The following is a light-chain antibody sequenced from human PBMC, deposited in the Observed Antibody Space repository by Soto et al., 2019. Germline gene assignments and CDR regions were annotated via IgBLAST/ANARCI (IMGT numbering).Light chain of an antibody. CDR3: MQALQTPRT. V-gene: IGKV2-28*01. CDR2: LGS. CDR1: QSLLHSNGYNY. Sequence: DIVMTQSPLSLPVTPGEPASISCRSSQSLLHSNGYNYLDWYLQKPGQSPQLLIYLGSNRASGVTDRYSGSGSGTDFTLKISRVEAEDVWVYYCMQALQTPRTFGQGTKLEIK. J-gene: IGKJ2*01.